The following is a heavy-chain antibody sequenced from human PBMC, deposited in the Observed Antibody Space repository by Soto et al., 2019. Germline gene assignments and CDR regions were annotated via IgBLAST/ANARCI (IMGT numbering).Heavy chain of an antibody. J-gene: IGHJ3*02. V-gene: IGHV1-69*01. CDR1: GGTFSSYA. Sequence: QVQLVQSGAEVKKPGSSVKVSCKASGGTFSSYAISWVRQATGQGLAWMGGIIPIFGTANYAQKFQGRVTITADESTSTAYVELRSLSAEDTEVYYCARTPGGTGAARAFDIWCQVTMVTVS. CDR2: IIPIFGTA. CDR3: ARTPGGTGAARAFDI. D-gene: IGHD1-26*01.